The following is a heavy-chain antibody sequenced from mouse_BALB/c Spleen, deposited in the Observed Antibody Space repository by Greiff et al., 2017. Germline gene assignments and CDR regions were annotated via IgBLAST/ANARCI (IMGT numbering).Heavy chain of an antibody. CDR2: IWSGGST. CDR1: GFSLTSYG. Sequence: QVQLKESGPGLVQPSQSLSITCTVSGFSLTSYGVHWVRQSPGKGLEWLGVIWSGGSTDYNAAFISRLSISKDNSKSQVFFKMNSLQANDTAIYYCARSLWLRLRLYWYFDVWGAGTTVTVSS. J-gene: IGHJ1*01. D-gene: IGHD2-2*01. CDR3: ARSLWLRLRLYWYFDV. V-gene: IGHV2-2*02.